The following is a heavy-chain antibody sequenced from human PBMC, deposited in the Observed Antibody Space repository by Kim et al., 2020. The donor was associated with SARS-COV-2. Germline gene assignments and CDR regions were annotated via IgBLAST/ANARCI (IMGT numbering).Heavy chain of an antibody. CDR1: GFTFSSYS. J-gene: IGHJ4*02. V-gene: IGHV3-21*01. CDR3: ARAYSSGWAYFDY. D-gene: IGHD6-19*01. CDR2: IRNSSSYI. Sequence: GGSLRLSCAASGFTFSSYSSNWVRQAPGKGLEWVSSIRNSSSYIYYADSVKGRFTISRDNAKNSLYLQMNSLRAEDTAVYYCARAYSSGWAYFDYWGQGTLVTVPS.